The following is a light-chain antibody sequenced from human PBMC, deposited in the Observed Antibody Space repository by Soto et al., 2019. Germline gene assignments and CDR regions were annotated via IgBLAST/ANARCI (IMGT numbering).Light chain of an antibody. CDR1: QSISDTY. Sequence: EVVLTQSPGTLSLSPGDRVTLSCRASQSISDTYLAWYQHRPGQSPRLLISGASIRATGIPDRFSVSGSGSDFTLTISRLEPEDFAVYSCQQYSSSSFTVGQGTKLELK. J-gene: IGKJ2*01. CDR2: GAS. CDR3: QQYSSSSFT. V-gene: IGKV3-20*01.